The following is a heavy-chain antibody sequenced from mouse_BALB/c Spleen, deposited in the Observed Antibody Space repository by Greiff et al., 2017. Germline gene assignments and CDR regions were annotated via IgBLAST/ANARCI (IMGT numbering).Heavy chain of an antibody. Sequence: EVQLQQSGAELVKPGASVKLSCTASGFNIKDSYMHWVKQRPEQGLEWIGRIDPANGNTKYDPKFQGKATITADTSSNTAYLQLSSLTSEDTAVYYCARCGSSYGYAMDYWGQGTSVTVSS. CDR3: ARCGSSYGYAMDY. J-gene: IGHJ4*01. CDR2: IDPANGNT. CDR1: GFNIKDSY. V-gene: IGHV14-3*02. D-gene: IGHD1-1*01.